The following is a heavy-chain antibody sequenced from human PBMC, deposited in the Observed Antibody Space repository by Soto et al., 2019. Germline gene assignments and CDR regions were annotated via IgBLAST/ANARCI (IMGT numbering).Heavy chain of an antibody. J-gene: IGHJ4*02. CDR1: GGTLSSYA. D-gene: IGHD3-22*01. V-gene: IGHV1-69*13. Sequence: ASVKVSCKASGGTLSSYAISWVRQAPGQGLEWMGGIIPIFGTANYAQKFQGRVTITADESTSTAYMELSSLRSEDTAVYYCARLLDYYDSSGYPYWGQGTLVTVSS. CDR3: ARLLDYYDSSGYPY. CDR2: IIPIFGTA.